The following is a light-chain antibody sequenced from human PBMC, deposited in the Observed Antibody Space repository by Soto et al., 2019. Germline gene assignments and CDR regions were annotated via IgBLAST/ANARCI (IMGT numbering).Light chain of an antibody. V-gene: IGKV2-28*01. CDR3: MQALQAPLT. Sequence: EIVMTQSPPSLSVTPGEPASIFCRSSQSLLNSNGYNYLDWYLQKPGQSPQLLIYLGSSRASGVPDRFSGSGSGTDFTLTISRVEAEDVGFYYCMQALQAPLTFGQGTKVDI. CDR1: QSLLNSNGYNY. CDR2: LGS. J-gene: IGKJ1*01.